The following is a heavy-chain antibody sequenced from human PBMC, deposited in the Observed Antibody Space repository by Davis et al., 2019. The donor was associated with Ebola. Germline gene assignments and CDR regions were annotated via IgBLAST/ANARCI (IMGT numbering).Heavy chain of an antibody. J-gene: IGHJ6*02. CDR2: MNPNSGNT. Sequence: ASVKVSCKASGYTFTSYDINWVRQATGQGLEWMGWMNPNSGNTGYAQKFQGRVTMTRDTSTSTVYMELSSLRSEDTAVYYCARAFGDGMDVWGQGTTVTVSS. V-gene: IGHV1-8*01. CDR3: ARAFGDGMDV. D-gene: IGHD3-16*01. CDR1: GYTFTSYD.